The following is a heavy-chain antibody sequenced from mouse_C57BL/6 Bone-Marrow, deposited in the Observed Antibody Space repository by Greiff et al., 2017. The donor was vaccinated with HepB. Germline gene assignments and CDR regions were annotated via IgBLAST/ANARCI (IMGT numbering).Heavy chain of an antibody. Sequence: VQLQQSGAELVRPGASVTLSCKASGYTFTDYEMHWVKQTPVHGLEWIGAIDPETGGTAYNQKFKGKAILTADKSSSTAYMELRSLTSEDSAVYYCAEDSSGNFDYWGQGTTLTVSS. D-gene: IGHD3-2*02. CDR3: AEDSSGNFDY. CDR2: IDPETGGT. J-gene: IGHJ2*01. CDR1: GYTFTDYE. V-gene: IGHV1-15*01.